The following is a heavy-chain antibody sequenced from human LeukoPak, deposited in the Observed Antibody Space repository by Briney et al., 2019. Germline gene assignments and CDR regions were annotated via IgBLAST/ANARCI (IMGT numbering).Heavy chain of an antibody. J-gene: IGHJ3*02. CDR1: GGTFSSYA. V-gene: IGHV1-69*13. CDR2: IIPIFGTA. Sequence: GASVKVSCKASGGTFSSYAISWVRQAPGQGLEWMGGIIPIFGTANYAQKFQGRVTITADESTSTAYMEQSSLRSEDTAVYYCARDRVAYYYDSSGYNDAFDIWGQGTMVTVSS. CDR3: ARDRVAYYYDSSGYNDAFDI. D-gene: IGHD3-22*01.